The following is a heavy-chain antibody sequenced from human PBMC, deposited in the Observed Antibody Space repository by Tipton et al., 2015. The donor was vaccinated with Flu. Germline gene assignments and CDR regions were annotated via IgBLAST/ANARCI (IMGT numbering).Heavy chain of an antibody. CDR2: IWYDGSNK. CDR3: ARDTRSRYCSSTSCYVLEGFDP. CDR1: GFTFSSYG. D-gene: IGHD2-2*01. Sequence: SLRLSCAASGFTFSSYGMHWVRQAPGKGLEWVAVIWYDGSNKYYADSVKGRFTISRDNAKNSLYLQMNSLRAEDTAVYYCARDTRSRYCSSTSCYVLEGFDPWGQGTLVTVSS. J-gene: IGHJ5*02. V-gene: IGHV3-33*08.